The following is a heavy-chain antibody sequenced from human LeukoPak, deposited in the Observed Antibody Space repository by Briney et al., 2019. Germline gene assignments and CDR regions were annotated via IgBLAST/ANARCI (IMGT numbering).Heavy chain of an antibody. D-gene: IGHD5-24*01. CDR2: IYYSGST. J-gene: IGHJ4*02. CDR3: ARERWLQSKHFDY. Sequence: PSETLSLTCTVSGGSISSSSYYWGWIRQPPGKGLEWIGSIYYSGSTYYNPSLKSRVTISVDTSKNQFSLKLSSVTAADTAVYYCARERWLQSKHFDYWGQGTLVTVSS. CDR1: GGSISSSSYY. V-gene: IGHV4-39*07.